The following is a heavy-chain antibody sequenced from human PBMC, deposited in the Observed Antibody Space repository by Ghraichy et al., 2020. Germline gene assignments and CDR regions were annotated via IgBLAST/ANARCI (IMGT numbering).Heavy chain of an antibody. V-gene: IGHV3-48*02. CDR3: ARGGSGFDP. J-gene: IGHJ5*02. Sequence: GGSLRLSCATSGFTFSSYSMNWVRQAPGKGLEWVSYISSGSTTIYSADSVKGRFTISRDNAKNSVFLQMNSLRDEDTAVYYCARGGSGFDPWGRGTLVTVSS. CDR2: ISSGSTTI. CDR1: GFTFSSYS.